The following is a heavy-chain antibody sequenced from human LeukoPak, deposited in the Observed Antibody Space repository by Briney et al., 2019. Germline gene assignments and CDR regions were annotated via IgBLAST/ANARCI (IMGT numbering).Heavy chain of an antibody. D-gene: IGHD6-6*01. J-gene: IGHJ6*03. V-gene: IGHV1-18*01. CDR1: GYTFTSYG. Sequence: ASVKVSCKASGYTFTSYGISWVRQAPGQGLEWMGWISAYNGNTNYAQKLQGRVTMTTDTSTSTAYMELRSLRSDDTAVYYCAAIYSSSDYYYYMDVWGKGTTVTVSS. CDR3: AAIYSSSDYYYYMDV. CDR2: ISAYNGNT.